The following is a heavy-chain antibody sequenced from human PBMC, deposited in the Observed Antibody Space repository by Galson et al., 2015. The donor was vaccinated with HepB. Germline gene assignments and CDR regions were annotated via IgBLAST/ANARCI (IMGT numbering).Heavy chain of an antibody. J-gene: IGHJ2*01. CDR3: ARNAARYLDL. D-gene: IGHD2-15*01. CDR2: IWFDGSSK. V-gene: IGHV3-33*01. Sequence: SLRLSCAASGFTFSSYDMHWVRQAPGKGLEWVAVIWFDGSSKYYADSVKGQFTISRDNSKNTLYLQTDTLRAEDTAVYYCARNAARYLDLWGRGTLVTVSA. CDR1: GFTFSSYD.